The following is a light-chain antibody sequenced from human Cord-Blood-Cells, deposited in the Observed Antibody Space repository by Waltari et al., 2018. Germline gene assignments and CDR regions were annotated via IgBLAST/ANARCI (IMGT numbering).Light chain of an antibody. V-gene: IGKV1-27*01. J-gene: IGKJ2*01. CDR3: QKYNSAPYT. Sequence: DIQMTQSPSSLSASVGDRVTITCRASQGISNYLAGYQQKLGKVPKLLIYAASSLQAGVPSRLIGRGSGTDFTLSISSLQPEDVATNYCQKYNSAPYTFGQGTKLEIK. CDR2: AAS. CDR1: QGISNY.